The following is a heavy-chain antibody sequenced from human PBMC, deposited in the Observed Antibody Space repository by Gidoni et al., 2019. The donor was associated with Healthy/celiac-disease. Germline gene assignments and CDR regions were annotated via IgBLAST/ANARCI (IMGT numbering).Heavy chain of an antibody. CDR3: ARDHDEGWFDP. CDR1: GYTFTSYY. J-gene: IGHJ5*02. CDR2: INPSGGST. V-gene: IGHV1-46*03. Sequence: QVQLVQSGAEVKKPGASVKVSCKASGYTFTSYYMHWVRQAPGQGLEWMGIINPSGGSTSYAQKFQGIVTMIRDTSTSTVYMELSSLRSEDTAVYYCARDHDEGWFDPWGQGTLVTVSS. D-gene: IGHD3-3*01.